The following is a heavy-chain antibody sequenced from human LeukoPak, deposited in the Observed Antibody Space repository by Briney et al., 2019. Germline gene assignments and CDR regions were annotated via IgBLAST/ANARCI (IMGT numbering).Heavy chain of an antibody. CDR1: GGSISSGSYY. D-gene: IGHD3-10*01. J-gene: IGHJ4*02. V-gene: IGHV4-61*09. Sequence: SETLSLTCTVSGGSISSGSYYWSWIRQPAGKGLEWIGHIYTSESTNYNPSLKSRATISLDTSKNQFSLKLSSVTAADTAVYYCARTRYGSGSYTFLDYWGQGTLVIVSS. CDR2: IYTSEST. CDR3: ARTRYGSGSYTFLDY.